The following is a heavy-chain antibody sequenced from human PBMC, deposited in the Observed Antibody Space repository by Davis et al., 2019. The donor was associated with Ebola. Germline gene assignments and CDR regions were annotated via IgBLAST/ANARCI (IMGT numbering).Heavy chain of an antibody. Sequence: SETLSLTCTVSGGSVTSYLWTWIRQPPGKGLEWIGYIYYSGSTNYNPSLKSRVTISVDTSKNQFSLKLSPVTAADTAVYYCARLGKYCSGGSCYMYYYYGMDVWGQGTTVTVSS. V-gene: IGHV4-59*08. CDR1: GGSVTSYL. CDR2: IYYSGST. J-gene: IGHJ6*02. CDR3: ARLGKYCSGGSCYMYYYYGMDV. D-gene: IGHD2-15*01.